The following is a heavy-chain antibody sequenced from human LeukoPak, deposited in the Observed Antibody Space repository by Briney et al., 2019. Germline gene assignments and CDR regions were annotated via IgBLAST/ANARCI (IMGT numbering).Heavy chain of an antibody. CDR1: GDSISSSNW. Sequence: PSETLSLTCAISGDSISSSNWWSWVRQPPGKGLEWLGEIYHSGSTNYNPSLKSRVTISVDKSKNQFSVKLSSVTAADTAVYYCARGLKQWLDYWYFDLWGRGTLVTVSS. J-gene: IGHJ2*01. CDR2: IYHSGST. D-gene: IGHD6-19*01. V-gene: IGHV4-4*02. CDR3: ARGLKQWLDYWYFDL.